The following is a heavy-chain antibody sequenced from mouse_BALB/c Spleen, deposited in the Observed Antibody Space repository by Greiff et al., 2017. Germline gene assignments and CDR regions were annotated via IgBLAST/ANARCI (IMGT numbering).Heavy chain of an antibody. V-gene: IGHV1-7*01. CDR2: INPSTGYT. Sequence: VQLQESGAELAKPGASVKMSCKASGYTFTSYWMHWVKQRPGQGLEWIGYINPSTGYTEYNQKFKDKATLTADKSSSTAYMQLSSLTSEDSAVYYCARGIYYDYDGAFAYWGQGTLVTVSA. CDR1: GYTFTSYW. CDR3: ARGIYYDYDGAFAY. J-gene: IGHJ3*01. D-gene: IGHD2-4*01.